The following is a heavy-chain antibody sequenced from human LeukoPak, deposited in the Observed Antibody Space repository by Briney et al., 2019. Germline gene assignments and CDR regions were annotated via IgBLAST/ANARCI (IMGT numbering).Heavy chain of an antibody. Sequence: GGSLRLSCVASGFTFRSYGMHWVRQVPGKGLEWVAVAYDDASNQYYADSVKGRFTISKDNSRNTLYLQMNSLRAEDTAVYSRATGSRYYYDHWGQGTLVTVSS. CDR3: ATGSRYYYDH. V-gene: IGHV3-33*01. CDR2: AYDDASNQ. J-gene: IGHJ4*02. CDR1: GFTFRSYG. D-gene: IGHD3-22*01.